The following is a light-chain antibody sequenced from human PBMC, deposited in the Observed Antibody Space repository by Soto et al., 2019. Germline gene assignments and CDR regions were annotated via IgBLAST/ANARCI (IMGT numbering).Light chain of an antibody. CDR2: ATS. Sequence: CRASQDISSWLVWYQHKPGKAPQLLIHATSGLQSGVPSRFSGSGSGTDFTLTISNLQSEDFAIYYCQQANSFPGTFGGGTKVDIK. CDR1: QDISSW. V-gene: IGKV1-12*01. J-gene: IGKJ4*01. CDR3: QQANSFPGT.